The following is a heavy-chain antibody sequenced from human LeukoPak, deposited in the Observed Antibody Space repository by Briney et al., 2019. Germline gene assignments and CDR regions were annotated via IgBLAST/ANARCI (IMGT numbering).Heavy chain of an antibody. CDR3: ARSGGSYSSWFDP. D-gene: IGHD1-26*01. CDR2: NIPIFGTA. Sequence: ASVKVSCKASGYTFTNYDISWVRQAPGQGLEWMGGNIPIFGTANYAQKLQGRVTMTTDTSTSTAYMELRSLRSDDTAVYYCARSGGSYSSWFDPWGQGTLVTVSS. CDR1: GYTFTNYD. J-gene: IGHJ5*02. V-gene: IGHV1-18*01.